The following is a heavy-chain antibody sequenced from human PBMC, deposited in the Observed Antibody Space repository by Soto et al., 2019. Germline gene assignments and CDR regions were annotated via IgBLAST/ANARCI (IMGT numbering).Heavy chain of an antibody. CDR2: INHSGST. CDR1: GGSFSGYY. CDR3: ARDSDIVVVPAAILRGGARGNFDY. J-gene: IGHJ4*02. Sequence: PSETLSLTCAVYGGSFSGYYWSWIRQPPGKGLEWIGEINHSGSTNYNPSLKSRVTISVDTSKNQFSLKLSSVTAADTAVYYCARDSDIVVVPAAILRGGARGNFDYWGQGTLVTVSS. D-gene: IGHD2-2*01. V-gene: IGHV4-34*01.